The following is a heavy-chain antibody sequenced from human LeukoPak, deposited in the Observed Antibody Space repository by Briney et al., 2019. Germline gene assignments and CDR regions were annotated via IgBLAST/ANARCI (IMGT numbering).Heavy chain of an antibody. D-gene: IGHD4-17*01. J-gene: IGHJ4*02. CDR2: IYRDGST. V-gene: IGHV3-53*01. Sequence: GGSLRLSCAASGFIVSSTYMNWVRQAPGKGLEWVSIIYRDGSTYYADYVKGRFTISRDNFKNTLYLQMNSLRVEDTAMYYCARDSGDGDYEPLDSWGQGTLVIVSS. CDR1: GFIVSSTY. CDR3: ARDSGDGDYEPLDS.